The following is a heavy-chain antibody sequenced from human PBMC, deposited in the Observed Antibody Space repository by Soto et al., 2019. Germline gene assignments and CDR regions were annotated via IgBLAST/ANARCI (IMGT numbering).Heavy chain of an antibody. CDR1: GGSISSYY. Sequence: SETLSLTCTVSGGSISSYYWSWIRQPPGKGLEWIGYIYYSGSTNYNPSLKSRVTISVDTSKNQFSLKLSSVTAADTAVDYCARVYYYYGMDVWGQGTTVTVSS. CDR2: IYYSGST. V-gene: IGHV4-59*01. CDR3: ARVYYYYGMDV. J-gene: IGHJ6*02.